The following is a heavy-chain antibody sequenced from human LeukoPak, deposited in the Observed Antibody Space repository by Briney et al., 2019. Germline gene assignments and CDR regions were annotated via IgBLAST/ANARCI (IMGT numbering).Heavy chain of an antibody. CDR1: GGSINSYY. V-gene: IGHV4-59*01. CDR2: VYNSGST. Sequence: SETLSLPCTVSGGSINSYYWTWIRQPPGKGLEWIANVYNSGSTNYNPSLKSRVTISVDMFKNQFSLKLTSVTAADTAVYYCARLRSGMDVWGQGTTGTVSS. CDR3: ARLRSGMDV. J-gene: IGHJ6*02.